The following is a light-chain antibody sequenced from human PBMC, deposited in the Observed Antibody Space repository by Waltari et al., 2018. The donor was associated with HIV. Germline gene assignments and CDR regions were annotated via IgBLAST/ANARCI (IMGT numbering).Light chain of an antibody. CDR3: AAWDDRLSGRL. Sequence: QSVLAQPRSVSGTPGQRVNISCSGSSSNVRNHYVYWYQQVPGVAPKLLTDRNTQRPLGVPDRFSGSKSGTSASLAISGLRTEDEAEYYCAAWDDRLSGRLFGGGTKVTVL. CDR1: SSNVRNHY. V-gene: IGLV1-47*01. J-gene: IGLJ2*01. CDR2: RNT.